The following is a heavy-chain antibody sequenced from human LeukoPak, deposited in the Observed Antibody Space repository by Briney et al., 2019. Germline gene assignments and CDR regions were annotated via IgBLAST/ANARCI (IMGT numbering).Heavy chain of an antibody. CDR2: ISAYNGNT. J-gene: IGHJ4*02. V-gene: IGHV1-18*01. Sequence: ASVKVSCKASGYTFTSYGISWVRQAPGQGLEWMGWISAYNGNTNYAQKLQGRVTMTTDTSTSTAYMELRSLRSDDTAVYYCARDWEYCSSTSCLDDYWGQGTLVTVSS. CDR3: ARDWEYCSSTSCLDDY. CDR1: GYTFTSYG. D-gene: IGHD2-2*01.